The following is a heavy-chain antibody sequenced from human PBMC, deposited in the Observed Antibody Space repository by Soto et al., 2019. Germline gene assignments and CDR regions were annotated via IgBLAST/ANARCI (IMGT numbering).Heavy chain of an antibody. Sequence: GASVKVSCKASGFTFANSAVQWVRQARGQRLEWIGWTVVGSGNTHYAQKFQERVTITRDMSTSTAYMEMSSLRSEDTAVYYCAAASHYYDSSGYELGAFDIWGQGTMVTVSS. CDR1: GFTFANSA. D-gene: IGHD3-22*01. CDR3: AAASHYYDSSGYELGAFDI. J-gene: IGHJ3*02. V-gene: IGHV1-58*01. CDR2: TVVGSGNT.